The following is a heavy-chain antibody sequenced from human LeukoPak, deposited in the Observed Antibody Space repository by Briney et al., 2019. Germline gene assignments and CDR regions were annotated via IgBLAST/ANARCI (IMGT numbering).Heavy chain of an antibody. Sequence: SVNVSCTASGYISTSYFMRWVRPAPGQGLEWMGLINPIVGSTRYAQKFPGRVTMTRDMSTSTVYMELSSLRSEDTAVYYCARALPHRRLMDTTMEQHWFDPWGQGTLVTVSS. CDR3: ARALPHRRLMDTTMEQHWFDP. CDR1: GYISTSYF. D-gene: IGHD5-18*01. CDR2: INPIVGST. J-gene: IGHJ5*02. V-gene: IGHV1-46*01.